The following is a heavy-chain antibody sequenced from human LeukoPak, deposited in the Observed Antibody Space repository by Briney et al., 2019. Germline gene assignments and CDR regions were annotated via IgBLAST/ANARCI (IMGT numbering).Heavy chain of an antibody. CDR2: IWYDGSHK. D-gene: IGHD4-17*01. V-gene: IGHV3-33*01. CDR1: GFIFSNYG. CDR3: ARETVSRYFYL. J-gene: IGHJ2*01. Sequence: GGSLRLSCAASGFIFSNYGMHWVRQAPGKGLEWVAVIWYDGSHKYYVDSVKGRFTVSRDNSKNTLYLQMNSLRAEDTAVYYCARETVSRYFYLLARGTLVTVSS.